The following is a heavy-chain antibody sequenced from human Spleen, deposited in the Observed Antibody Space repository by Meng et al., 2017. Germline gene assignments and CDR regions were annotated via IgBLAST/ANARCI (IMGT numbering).Heavy chain of an antibody. J-gene: IGHJ6*02. CDR1: GGSISSGGYY. V-gene: IGHV4-31*03. D-gene: IGHD2-2*01. Sequence: SETLSLTCTVSGGSISSGGYYWSWIRQHPGKGLEWIGYIYYSGSTYYNPSLKSRVTISVDTSKNQFSLKLSSVTAADTAVYYCASAPIVVVPAATYYYGMDVWVHGTTVTVS. CDR2: IYYSGST. CDR3: ASAPIVVVPAATYYYGMDV.